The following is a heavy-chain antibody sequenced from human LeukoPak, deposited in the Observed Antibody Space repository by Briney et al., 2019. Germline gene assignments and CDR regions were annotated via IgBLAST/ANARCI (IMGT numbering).Heavy chain of an antibody. D-gene: IGHD3-3*01. V-gene: IGHV3-7*01. CDR1: GFIFTGYF. J-gene: IGHJ4*02. CDR3: ATDRGWRTSGYYLYYFEY. Sequence: GGSLRLSCAASGFIFTGYFMSWVRQAPGRGLEWVASIKHDGSEKYYVDSVRGRFTISRDNTKNLLYLQMSSLRAEDTAVYYCATDRGWRTSGYYLYYFEYWGQGTLVTFSS. CDR2: IKHDGSEK.